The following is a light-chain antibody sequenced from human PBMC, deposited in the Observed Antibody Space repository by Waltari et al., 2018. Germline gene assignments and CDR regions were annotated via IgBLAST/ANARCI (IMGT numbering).Light chain of an antibody. Sequence: DIVMTQSPDSLAVSLGERATISCKSSQSLLYSSNNKKFLAWYQQKPRPPPKLLIYWASTRASRVPDRVSASESGTDFSLTISSLQAEDVAVYYCHQYYTTPFTFGPGTRVDIK. J-gene: IGKJ3*01. V-gene: IGKV4-1*01. CDR1: QSLLYSSNNKKF. CDR3: HQYYTTPFT. CDR2: WAS.